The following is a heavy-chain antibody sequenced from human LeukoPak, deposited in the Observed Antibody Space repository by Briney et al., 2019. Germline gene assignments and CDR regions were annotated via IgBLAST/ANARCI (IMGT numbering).Heavy chain of an antibody. V-gene: IGHV3-30*02. D-gene: IGHD1-26*01. CDR1: GFTFSSYG. Sequence: GGSLRLSCAASGFTFSSYGMHWVRQAPGKGLEWVAFIRYDGSNKYYADSVKGRFTISRGNSKNTLYLQMNSLRAEDTAVYYCAKDGVGATPLDYWGQGTLVTVSS. J-gene: IGHJ4*02. CDR3: AKDGVGATPLDY. CDR2: IRYDGSNK.